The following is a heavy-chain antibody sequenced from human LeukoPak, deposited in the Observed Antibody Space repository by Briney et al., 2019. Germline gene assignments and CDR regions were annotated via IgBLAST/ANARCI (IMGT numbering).Heavy chain of an antibody. Sequence: ASVKVSSKASGYTFTGYYMHWVRQAPGQGLEWMGWINPNSGGTNYAQKFQGRVTMTRDTSISTAYMELSRLRSDDTAVYYCAREAAAGTRWFDPWGQGTLVTVSS. CDR2: INPNSGGT. V-gene: IGHV1-2*02. J-gene: IGHJ5*02. CDR1: GYTFTGYY. CDR3: AREAAAGTRWFDP. D-gene: IGHD6-13*01.